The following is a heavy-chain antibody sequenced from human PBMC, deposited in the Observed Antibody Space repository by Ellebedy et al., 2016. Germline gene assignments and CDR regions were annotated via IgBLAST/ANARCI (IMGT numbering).Heavy chain of an antibody. V-gene: IGHV1-18*04. D-gene: IGHD3-10*01. Sequence: ASVKVSCXASGYSFTSFYIHWVRQVPGQGLEWMGFVNTFSGNTKFAQKFQGRVSMTTDSSTHTAYMDLRSLRSDDTAMYYCAKTSGWGYGENWGQGTLVTVSS. J-gene: IGHJ4*02. CDR2: VNTFSGNT. CDR1: GYSFTSFY. CDR3: AKTSGWGYGEN.